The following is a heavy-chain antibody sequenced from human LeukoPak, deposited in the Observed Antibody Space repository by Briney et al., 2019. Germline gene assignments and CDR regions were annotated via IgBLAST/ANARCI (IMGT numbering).Heavy chain of an antibody. CDR2: IYYSGST. CDR3: ARDRGYCTNGVCHREWFDP. J-gene: IGHJ5*02. CDR1: GGSISSSSYY. V-gene: IGHV4-39*02. D-gene: IGHD2-8*01. Sequence: SETLSLTCTVSGGSISSSSYYWGWIRQPPGKGLEWIGSIYYSGSTYYNPSLKSRVTISVDTSKNQFSLKLSSVTAADTAVYYCARDRGYCTNGVCHREWFDPWGQGTLVTVSS.